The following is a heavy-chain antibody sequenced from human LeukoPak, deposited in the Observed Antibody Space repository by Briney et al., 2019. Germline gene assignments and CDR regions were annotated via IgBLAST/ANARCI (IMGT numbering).Heavy chain of an antibody. CDR3: TRQVGYCSTTSCYIPFDYFDY. V-gene: IGHV4-39*01. D-gene: IGHD2-2*02. J-gene: IGHJ4*02. CDR2: IYYSGST. Sequence: SETLSLTCTVSGGSISSVTYYWGWIRQSPGKGLEWIGSIYYSGSTYYNPSLKSRVTISVDTSTNQFSMNLSSVTAADTAVYYCTRQVGYCSTTSCYIPFDYFDYWGQGTLVTVSS. CDR1: GGSISSVTYY.